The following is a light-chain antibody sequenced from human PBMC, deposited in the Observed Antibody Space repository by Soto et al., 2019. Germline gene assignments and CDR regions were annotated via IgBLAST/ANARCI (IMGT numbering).Light chain of an antibody. V-gene: IGKV4-1*01. CDR1: QNLLYSSTNKYH. CDR3: QQHLTSPST. CDR2: WAS. J-gene: IGKJ3*01. Sequence: DVVMTQSPDSLAVSLGERATIICRSSQNLLYSSTNKYHLAWYQRKPGQPPKLLIYWASTRESGVPDRFSGSGSGTEFTLTISPLQTEDVAVYFCQQHLTSPSTFGPGTKVELK.